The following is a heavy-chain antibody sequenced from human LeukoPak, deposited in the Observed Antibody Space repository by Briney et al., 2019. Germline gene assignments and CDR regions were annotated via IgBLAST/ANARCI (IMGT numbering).Heavy chain of an antibody. D-gene: IGHD2-15*01. Sequence: GGSLRLSCAASGFTFSSYRMSWVRQAPGKGLEWVANIKQDGSEKYYVDSVKGRFTISRDNAKNSLYLQMNSLRAEDTAVYYCARNPGGRFSYFDYWGQGTLVTVSS. CDR2: IKQDGSEK. CDR1: GFTFSSYR. CDR3: ARNPGGRFSYFDY. V-gene: IGHV3-7*01. J-gene: IGHJ4*02.